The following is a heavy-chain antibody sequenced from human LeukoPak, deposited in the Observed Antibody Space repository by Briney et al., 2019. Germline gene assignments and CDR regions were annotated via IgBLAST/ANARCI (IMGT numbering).Heavy chain of an antibody. J-gene: IGHJ3*02. CDR3: AKDSGYFDWLSTGGDAFDI. Sequence: GGSLRLSCAASGFTFTSYAMSWVRQAPGEGLEWVSAISVIGGSTYYAHSVKGRFTISRDNSKNTLYLQMNSLRAEDTAVYYCAKDSGYFDWLSTGGDAFDIWGQGTMVTVSS. V-gene: IGHV3-23*01. CDR1: GFTFTSYA. D-gene: IGHD3-9*01. CDR2: ISVIGGST.